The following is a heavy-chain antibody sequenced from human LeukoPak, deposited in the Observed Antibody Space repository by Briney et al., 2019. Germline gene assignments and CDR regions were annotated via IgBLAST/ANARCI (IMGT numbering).Heavy chain of an antibody. V-gene: IGHV1-46*01. CDR3: GGSLRFLVMDV. CDR2: INPSGDST. J-gene: IGHJ6*03. D-gene: IGHD3-3*01. CDR1: RYIFTSYY. Sequence: ASVKVSCKASRYIFTSYYMHWVRQAPGQGLVWMGIINPSGDSTSYAQKFQGRVTMTRDMSTSTVYMELSSLRSEDTAVYYCGGSLRFLVMDVWGKGTTVTVSS.